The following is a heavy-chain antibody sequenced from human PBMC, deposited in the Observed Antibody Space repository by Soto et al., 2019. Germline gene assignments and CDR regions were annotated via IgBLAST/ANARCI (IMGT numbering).Heavy chain of an antibody. CDR2: IYYSGST. D-gene: IGHD3-22*01. J-gene: IGHJ5*02. V-gene: IGHV4-59*01. CDR3: ARYYYDSNGYYYGSGLRWFDP. CDR1: GGSISSYY. Sequence: SETLSLTCTVSGGSISSYYWSWIRQPPGKGLEWIGYIYYSGSTNYNPSLKSRVTISVDTSKNQFSLKLSSVTAADTAVYYCARYYYDSNGYYYGSGLRWFDPWGQGTLVTVSS.